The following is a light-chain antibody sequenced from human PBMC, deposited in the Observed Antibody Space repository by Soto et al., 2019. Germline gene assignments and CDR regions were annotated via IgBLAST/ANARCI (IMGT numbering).Light chain of an antibody. CDR2: GAS. Sequence: EIVLTQSPGTLSLSPGERATLSCRASQSVSSIYLAWYQQKPGQAPRLLIYGASSRATGIPDRFSGSGSGTDFTLTISRLEPEFFAVYYCQQYGSSRWTFGQGTRV. V-gene: IGKV3-20*01. CDR1: QSVSSIY. CDR3: QQYGSSRWT. J-gene: IGKJ1*01.